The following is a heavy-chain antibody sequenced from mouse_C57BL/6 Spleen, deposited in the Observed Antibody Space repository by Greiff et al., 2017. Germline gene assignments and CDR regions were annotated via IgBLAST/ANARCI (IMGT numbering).Heavy chain of an antibody. Sequence: QVQLKESGAELARPGASVKLSCKASGYTFTSYGISWVKQRTGQGLEWIGEIYPRSGNTYYNEKFKGKATLTADKSSSTAYMELRSLTSEDSAVYFCAGGLLGDYYAMDYWGQGTSVTVSS. CDR1: GYTFTSYG. CDR2: IYPRSGNT. CDR3: AGGLLGDYYAMDY. V-gene: IGHV1-81*01. J-gene: IGHJ4*01. D-gene: IGHD3-3*01.